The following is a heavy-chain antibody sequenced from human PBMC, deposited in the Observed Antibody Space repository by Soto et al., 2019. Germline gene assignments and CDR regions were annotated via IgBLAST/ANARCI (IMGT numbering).Heavy chain of an antibody. CDR1: GGSVSSGSYY. D-gene: IGHD2-15*01. V-gene: IGHV4-61*01. Sequence: SETLSLTCTVSGGSVSSGSYYWSWIRQPPGKGLEWIGYIYYSGSTNYNPSLKSRVTISVDTSKNQFSLKLSSVTAADTAVYYCARGYCSGGSCYWEYYFDYWGQGTLVTVSS. CDR2: IYYSGST. J-gene: IGHJ4*02. CDR3: ARGYCSGGSCYWEYYFDY.